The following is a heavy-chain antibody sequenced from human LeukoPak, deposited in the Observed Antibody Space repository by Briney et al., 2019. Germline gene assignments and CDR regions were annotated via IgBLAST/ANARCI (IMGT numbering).Heavy chain of an antibody. J-gene: IGHJ4*02. D-gene: IGHD3-3*02. Sequence: PSETLSLTCAVSGGSISSTTYYWGWIRQPPGKGLEWIGSIYYSGTTYYNPSLKSRLTIAVDTSKNQFSLKLSSVTAADTAVYYCARQPHDPPFLEWLSHFDYWGQGTLVTVSS. CDR1: GGSISSTTYY. CDR3: ARQPHDPPFLEWLSHFDY. V-gene: IGHV4-39*01. CDR2: IYYSGTT.